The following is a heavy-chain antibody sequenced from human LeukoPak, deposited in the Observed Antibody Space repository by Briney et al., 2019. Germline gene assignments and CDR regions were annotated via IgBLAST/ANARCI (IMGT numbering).Heavy chain of an antibody. V-gene: IGHV3-30*03. CDR1: GFSFSNYG. J-gene: IGHJ4*02. CDR2: ISYDASDK. CDR3: ASEKGYTYGPFDS. Sequence: GGSLRLSCATSGFSFSNYGMHWVRQAPGKGLEWVAVISYDASDKYYADSVKGRFTTSRDNSKNTLYMQMNSLRAEDTAVYYCASEKGYTYGPFDSWGQGTLVTVSS. D-gene: IGHD5-18*01.